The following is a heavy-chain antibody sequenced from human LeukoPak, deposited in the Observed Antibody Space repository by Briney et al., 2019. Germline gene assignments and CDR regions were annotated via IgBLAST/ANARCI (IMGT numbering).Heavy chain of an antibody. CDR3: ARYLDYGGNSRVFQH. D-gene: IGHD4-23*01. CDR2: INHGGST. Sequence: SETLSLTCAVYGGSLSAYYWTWLRQPPGKGLEWIGEINHGGSTNYNPSLKSRVTISVDTSKNQFSLKLSSVTAADTAVYYCARYLDYGGNSRVFQHWGQGTLVTVSS. J-gene: IGHJ1*01. V-gene: IGHV4-34*01. CDR1: GGSLSAYY.